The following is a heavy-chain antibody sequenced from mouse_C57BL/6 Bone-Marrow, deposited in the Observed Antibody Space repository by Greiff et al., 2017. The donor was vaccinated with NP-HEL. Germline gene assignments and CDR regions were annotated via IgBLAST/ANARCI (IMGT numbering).Heavy chain of an antibody. V-gene: IGHV1-85*01. Sequence: QVQLQQSGPELVKPGASVKLSCKASGYTFTSYDINWVKQRPGQGLEWIGWIYPRDGSTKYNEKFKGKATLTVDTSSSTAYMELHSLTSEDSAVYFCAREESIYDGYYVGFLFDYWGQGTTLTVSS. CDR1: GYTFTSYD. CDR3: AREESIYDGYYVGFLFDY. CDR2: IYPRDGST. J-gene: IGHJ2*01. D-gene: IGHD2-3*01.